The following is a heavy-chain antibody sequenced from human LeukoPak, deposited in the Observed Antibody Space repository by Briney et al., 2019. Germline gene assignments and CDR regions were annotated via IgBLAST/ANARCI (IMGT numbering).Heavy chain of an antibody. CDR1: GFTFDDYA. CDR3: ASHSSNWRYYYFGMDV. D-gene: IGHD6-13*01. J-gene: IGHJ6*02. CDR2: ISGNGITI. Sequence: GGSLRLSCAASGFTFDDYAMHWVRQAPGKGLEWVSYISGNGITIYYADSMKGRFTISRDNTKNSVSLQMNSLRAEDTAVYYCASHSSNWRYYYFGMDVWGQGTTVTVSS. V-gene: IGHV3-11*01.